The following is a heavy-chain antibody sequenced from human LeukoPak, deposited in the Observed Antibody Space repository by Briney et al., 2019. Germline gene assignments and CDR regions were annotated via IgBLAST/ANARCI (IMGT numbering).Heavy chain of an antibody. CDR1: GFTFSSYS. Sequence: GGSLRLSCAASGFTFSSYSMNWVRQAPGKGLEWVSSISSSSSYIYYADSVKGRFTISRGNAKNSLYLQMNSLRAEDTAVYYCARDRESHGSGSYYKGYYYYGMDVWGQGTTVTVSS. J-gene: IGHJ6*02. CDR3: ARDRESHGSGSYYKGYYYYGMDV. D-gene: IGHD3-10*01. V-gene: IGHV3-21*01. CDR2: ISSSSSYI.